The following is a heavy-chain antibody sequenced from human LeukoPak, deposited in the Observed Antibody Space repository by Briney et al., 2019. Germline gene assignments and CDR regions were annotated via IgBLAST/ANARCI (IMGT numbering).Heavy chain of an antibody. D-gene: IGHD4-17*01. Sequence: GGSLRLSCSASGFTFSSYSMNWVRQAPGKGLEWVSYISSSSSTIYYADSVKGRFTISRDNAKNSLYLQMNSLRAEDTAVYYCASRRATGGYGAHDAFDIWGQGTMVTVSS. V-gene: IGHV3-48*04. CDR2: ISSSSSTI. CDR1: GFTFSSYS. J-gene: IGHJ3*02. CDR3: ASRRATGGYGAHDAFDI.